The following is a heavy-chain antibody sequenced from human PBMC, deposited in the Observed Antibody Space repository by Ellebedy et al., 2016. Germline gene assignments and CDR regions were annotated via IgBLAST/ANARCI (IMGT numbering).Heavy chain of an antibody. CDR2: MYGGGES. CDR1: GVSVSSND. D-gene: IGHD1-14*01. Sequence: GGSLRLXXLVSGVSVSSNDMSWVRQAPGKGLELVSLMYGGGESYYADSVKGRFTISRDNSRKTLFLQMSGLGAEDTAVYYCVTRHNAAFDFWGQGTMVTVSS. J-gene: IGHJ3*01. CDR3: VTRHNAAFDF. V-gene: IGHV3-53*01.